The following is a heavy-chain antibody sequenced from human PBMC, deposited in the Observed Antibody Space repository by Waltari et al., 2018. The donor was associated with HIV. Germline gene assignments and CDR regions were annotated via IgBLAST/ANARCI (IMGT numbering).Heavy chain of an antibody. CDR3: ASGSGWYQGYFQH. CDR1: GFTFSSYS. J-gene: IGHJ1*01. CDR2: ISSSSSYI. V-gene: IGHV3-21*01. D-gene: IGHD6-19*01. Sequence: EVQLVESGGGLVKPGGSLRLSCAASGFTFSSYSMNWVRQAPGKGLEWVSSISSSSSYIYYADSVKGRFTISRDNAKNSLYLQMNSLRAEDTAVYYCASGSGWYQGYFQHWGQGTLVTVSS.